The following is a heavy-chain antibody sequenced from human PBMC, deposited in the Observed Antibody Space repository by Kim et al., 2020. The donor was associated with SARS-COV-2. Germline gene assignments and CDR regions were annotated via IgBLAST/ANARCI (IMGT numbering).Heavy chain of an antibody. V-gene: IGHV4-34*01. CDR3: ARGGAAAGSYDY. Sequence: NYNPTQKSRVTISVDTSKNQCSRKLSSVTAADTAVYYCARGGAAAGSYDYWGQGTLVTVSS. D-gene: IGHD6-13*01. J-gene: IGHJ4*02.